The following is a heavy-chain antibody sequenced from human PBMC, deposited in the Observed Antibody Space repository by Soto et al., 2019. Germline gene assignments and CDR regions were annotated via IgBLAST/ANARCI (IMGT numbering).Heavy chain of an antibody. V-gene: IGHV1-69*06. CDR2: IIPIFGTA. CDR3: ASVPVVPAAIPGGMDV. Sequence: VQLVQSGAEVKKPGSSVKVSCKASGGTFSSYAISWVRQAPGQGLEWMGGIIPIFGTANYAQKFQGRVTITADKSTSTAYMELSSLRSEDTAVYYCASVPVVPAAIPGGMDVWGQGTTVTVSS. D-gene: IGHD2-2*01. J-gene: IGHJ6*02. CDR1: GGTFSSYA.